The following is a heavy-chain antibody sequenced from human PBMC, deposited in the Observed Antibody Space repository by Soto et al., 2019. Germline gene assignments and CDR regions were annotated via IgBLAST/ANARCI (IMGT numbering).Heavy chain of an antibody. CDR1: GFTLRSYW. V-gene: IGHV3-74*01. D-gene: IGHD2-21*01. J-gene: IGHJ4*02. CDR2: INSDGSST. Sequence: GGSLRLSCAASGFTLRSYWKNWVRQAPGKGLVWVSRINSDGSSTSYADSVKGRFTISRDNAKNTLDLQMNSLRAEDTAVYYCARGAYCGGDCYDYWGQGTLVTVSS. CDR3: ARGAYCGGDCYDY.